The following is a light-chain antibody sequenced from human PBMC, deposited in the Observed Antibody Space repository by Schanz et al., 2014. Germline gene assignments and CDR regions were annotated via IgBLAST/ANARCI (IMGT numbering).Light chain of an antibody. Sequence: ENVLTQSPGTLSLSPGERATLSCRASQSVIGNSLAWYQQRPGQAPRILIYGASSRATGIPERFSGSGSGTDFTLTISRLEPEDFAVYYCQQYGSSPLTFGGGTKVEIK. V-gene: IGKV3-20*01. CDR3: QQYGSSPLT. CDR1: QSVIGNS. J-gene: IGKJ4*01. CDR2: GAS.